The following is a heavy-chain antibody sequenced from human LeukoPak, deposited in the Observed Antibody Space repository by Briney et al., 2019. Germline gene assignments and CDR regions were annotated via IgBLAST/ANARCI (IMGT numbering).Heavy chain of an antibody. CDR1: GFRFSSYA. V-gene: IGHV3-53*01. J-gene: IGHJ3*02. D-gene: IGHD1-26*01. CDR3: ARAAREAQDDAFDI. Sequence: GGSLRLACAASGFRFSSYAMSWVRQAPGKGLEWVSVIYSGGSTYYADSVKGRFTISRDNSKNTLYLQMNSLRAEDTAVYYCARAAREAQDDAFDIWGQGTMVTVSS. CDR2: IYSGGST.